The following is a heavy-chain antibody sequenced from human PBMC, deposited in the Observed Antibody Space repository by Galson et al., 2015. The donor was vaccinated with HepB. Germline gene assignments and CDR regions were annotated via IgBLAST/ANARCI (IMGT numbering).Heavy chain of an antibody. CDR3: AGSYYYYGMDV. J-gene: IGHJ6*02. Sequence: SLRLSCAASGFTFSDYYMSWIRQAPGKGLEWVSYISSSSSYTNYADSVKGRFTISRDNAKNSLYLQMNSLRAEDTAVYYCAGSYYYYGMDVWGQGTTVTVSS. CDR2: ISSSSSYT. CDR1: GFTFSDYY. V-gene: IGHV3-11*06.